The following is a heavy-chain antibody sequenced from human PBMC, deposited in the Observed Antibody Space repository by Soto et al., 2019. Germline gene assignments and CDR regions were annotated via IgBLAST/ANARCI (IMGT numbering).Heavy chain of an antibody. J-gene: IGHJ6*02. CDR2: VYSSGAT. V-gene: IGHV4-4*07. CDR1: GDSVSNYY. D-gene: IGHD1-20*01. CDR3: TKGPNWNYYYYGVDV. Sequence: SETLSLTCTVSGDSVSNYYWIWIRQPAGRGLEWIGRVYSSGATNYNPSLNGRVTMSVDTSRNQFSLRLTSVTAADTAIYYCTKGPNWNYYYYGVDVWGQGTAVTVSS.